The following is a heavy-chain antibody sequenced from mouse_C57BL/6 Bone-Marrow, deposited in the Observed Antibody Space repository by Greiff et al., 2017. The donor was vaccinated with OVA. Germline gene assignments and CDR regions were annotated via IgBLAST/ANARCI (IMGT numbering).Heavy chain of an antibody. CDR1: GYTFTSYG. D-gene: IGHD2-4*01. V-gene: IGHV1-81*01. CDR3: ASVYDYGDYFDY. CDR2: IYPRSGNT. J-gene: IGHJ2*01. Sequence: VKLMESGAELARPGASVKLSCKASGYTFTSYGISWVKQRTGQGLEWIGEIYPRSGNTYYNEKFKGKATLTADKSSSTAYMELRSLTSEDSAVYFCASVYDYGDYFDYWGQGTTLTVSS.